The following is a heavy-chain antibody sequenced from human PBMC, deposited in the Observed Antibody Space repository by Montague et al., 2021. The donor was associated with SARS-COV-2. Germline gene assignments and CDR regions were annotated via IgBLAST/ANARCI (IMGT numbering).Heavy chain of an antibody. J-gene: IGHJ6*02. D-gene: IGHD3/OR15-3a*01. V-gene: IGHV4-39*01. Sequence: SETLSLTCSVTDDSFSFSLSYWCRIRPSAGTGLVWLGTIYYNGGTTYNSSLRSRLTISVDPSEHQFSLKLNSVTAADTAVYYCTRLGLLVAGGIGCLKLWGHGTMVTVS. CDR3: TRLGLLVAGGIGCLKL. CDR1: DDSFSFSLSY. CDR2: IYYNGGT.